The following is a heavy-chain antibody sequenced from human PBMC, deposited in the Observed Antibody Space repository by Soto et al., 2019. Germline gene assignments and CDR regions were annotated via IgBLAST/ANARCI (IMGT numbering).Heavy chain of an antibody. Sequence: EVQLVESGGGLVQPGGSLRLSCAASGFTVSSYWMNWVRQAPGKGMEWVASIKQDGGLKFYVDSVKGRFTISGDSAKNSVYLQMNSLRAEDTAMYYCARDVGGCGADCSLHWGQGTLVTVSS. CDR3: ARDVGGCGADCSLH. J-gene: IGHJ4*02. D-gene: IGHD2-21*02. V-gene: IGHV3-7*03. CDR1: GFTVSSYW. CDR2: IKQDGGLK.